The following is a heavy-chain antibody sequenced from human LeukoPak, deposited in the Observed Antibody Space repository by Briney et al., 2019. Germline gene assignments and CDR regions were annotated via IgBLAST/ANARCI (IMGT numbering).Heavy chain of an antibody. Sequence: ASVKVSCKASGYTFTSYGISWVRQAPGQGLERMGWISAYNGNTNYAQKLQGRVTMTTDTSTSTAYMELRSLRSDDTAVYYCARGGPQNYCGSGSYYYYYGMDVWGQGTTVTVSS. V-gene: IGHV1-18*01. D-gene: IGHD3-10*01. CDR2: ISAYNGNT. CDR3: ARGGPQNYCGSGSYYYYYGMDV. CDR1: GYTFTSYG. J-gene: IGHJ6*02.